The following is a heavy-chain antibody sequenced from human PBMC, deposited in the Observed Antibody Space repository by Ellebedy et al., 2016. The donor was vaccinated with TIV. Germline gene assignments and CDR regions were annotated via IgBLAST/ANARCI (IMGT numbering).Heavy chain of an antibody. V-gene: IGHV3-23*01. J-gene: IGHJ4*02. D-gene: IGHD3-22*01. CDR3: AKGRKLIRSSSLDY. CDR2: ISGGGETT. Sequence: PAGSLRLSCAASGFTFSSYAMNWIRQAPGKGLEWVSVISGGGETTSYAASVTGRFTISRDNSKNMLFLQMNSLRAEDTALYYCAKGRKLIRSSSLDYWGQGTLVTVSS. CDR1: GFTFSSYA.